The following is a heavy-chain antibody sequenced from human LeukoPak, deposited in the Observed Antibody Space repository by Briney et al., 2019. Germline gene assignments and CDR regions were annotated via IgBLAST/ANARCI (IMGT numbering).Heavy chain of an antibody. CDR1: GGSISSGDYS. CDR2: IYHTGST. Sequence: PSETLSLTCAVSGGSISSGDYSWSWIRQPPGKGLEWIGYIYHTGSTNYSPSLKSRVTISVDRSKNQFSLKLSSVTAADKAVYYCARGSNYDNYFDYWGQGTLVTVSS. D-gene: IGHD4-11*01. CDR3: ARGSNYDNYFDY. V-gene: IGHV4-30-2*01. J-gene: IGHJ4*02.